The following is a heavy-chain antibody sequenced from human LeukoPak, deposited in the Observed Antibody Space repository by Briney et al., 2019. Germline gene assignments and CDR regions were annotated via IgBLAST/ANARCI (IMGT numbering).Heavy chain of an antibody. CDR3: ARRRSGYDPDY. D-gene: IGHD5-12*01. CDR1: GYSFTSYW. CDR2: IYPGDSDT. J-gene: IGHJ4*02. V-gene: IGHV5-51*01. Sequence: GESLKISCKGSGYSFTSYWISWVRQMPGKGLEWVGIIYPGDSDTRYSPSFQGQVAISADKSISTAYLQWSSLKASDTAVYYCARRRSGYDPDYWGQGTLVTVFS.